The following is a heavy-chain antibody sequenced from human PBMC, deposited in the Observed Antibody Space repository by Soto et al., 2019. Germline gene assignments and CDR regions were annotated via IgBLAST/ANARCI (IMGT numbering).Heavy chain of an antibody. V-gene: IGHV3-30*18. Sequence: GGSLRLSCAASGLTINTYGMHWVRQAPGKGLEWVSVITYDGSNKYYADSVKGRFSISRDNSRNTLYLQMHSLRAEDTAVYYCAKDPKATGTHYWGRGTLVTVSS. CDR2: ITYDGSNK. D-gene: IGHD1-1*01. CDR3: AKDPKATGTHY. J-gene: IGHJ4*02. CDR1: GLTINTYG.